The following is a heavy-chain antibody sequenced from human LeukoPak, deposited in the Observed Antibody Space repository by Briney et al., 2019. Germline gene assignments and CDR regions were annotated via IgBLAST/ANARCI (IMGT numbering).Heavy chain of an antibody. CDR2: IYSGGST. V-gene: IGHV3-66*01. Sequence: GGSLRLSCAASGFTVSSNYMSWVRQAPGKGLEWVSIIYSGGSTYYADSVKGRFTISRDNAKNSLYLQMNNLRAEDTAVYYCASAYYDILGGHFDYWGQGTLVTVSS. J-gene: IGHJ4*02. D-gene: IGHD3-9*01. CDR1: GFTVSSNY. CDR3: ASAYYDILGGHFDY.